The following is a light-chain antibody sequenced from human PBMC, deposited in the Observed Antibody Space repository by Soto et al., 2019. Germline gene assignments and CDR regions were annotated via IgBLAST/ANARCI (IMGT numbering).Light chain of an antibody. Sequence: QSVLTQPPSASWTPGQRVTISCSGSSSNIGGNAVNWYQQLPGTTPKLLIYSNNQRPSGVPDRFSGSKSGTSASLAISGLQSEDEADYYCAAWVDSLSGYVFGTGTKVTVL. CDR1: SSNIGGNA. J-gene: IGLJ1*01. CDR3: AAWVDSLSGYV. CDR2: SNN. V-gene: IGLV1-44*01.